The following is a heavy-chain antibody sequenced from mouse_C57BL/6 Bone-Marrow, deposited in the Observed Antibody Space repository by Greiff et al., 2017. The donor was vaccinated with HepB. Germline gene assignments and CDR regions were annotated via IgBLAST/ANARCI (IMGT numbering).Heavy chain of an antibody. D-gene: IGHD2-3*01. V-gene: IGHV10-3*01. CDR3: VKGDGYYYAWYFDV. Sequence: EVQLVESGGGLVQPKGSLKLSCAASGFTFNTYAMHWVRQAPGKGLEWVARIRSTSSNYATYYADTVKDRFTISRDDSQSMLYLQMNNLKTEGTALYCCVKGDGYYYAWYFDVWGTGTTVTVSS. CDR2: IRSTSSNYAT. CDR1: GFTFNTYA. J-gene: IGHJ1*03.